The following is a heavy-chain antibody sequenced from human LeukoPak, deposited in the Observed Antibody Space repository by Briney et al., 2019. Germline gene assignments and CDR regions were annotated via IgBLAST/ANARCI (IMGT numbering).Heavy chain of an antibody. CDR1: GFTFSDYS. CDR3: ARVQGYYYASGSSYYFDY. CDR2: ISSSSDYI. Sequence: GGSLRLSCPASGFTFSDYSMSWVRQAPGKGLEWVSSISSSSDYIYYADSVKGRFTISRDNARNSLYLQMNSLRAGDTAVYYCARVQGYYYASGSSYYFDYWGQGTLVTVSS. J-gene: IGHJ4*02. V-gene: IGHV3-21*01. D-gene: IGHD3-10*01.